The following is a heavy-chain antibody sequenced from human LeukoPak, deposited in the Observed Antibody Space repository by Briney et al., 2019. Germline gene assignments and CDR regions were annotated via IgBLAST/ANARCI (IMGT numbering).Heavy chain of an antibody. Sequence: PGGSLRLSCAASGFTFSTYAMSWVRQAPGKGLEWVSAISGSGVGTYYADFVKGRVTISRDNSKNTLFLQMSSLRAEDTAVYYCATDPSNYYDSSGYYYVYYFDYWGQGTLVTVSS. V-gene: IGHV3-23*01. CDR3: ATDPSNYYDSSGYYYVYYFDY. J-gene: IGHJ4*02. CDR2: ISGSGVGT. CDR1: GFTFSTYA. D-gene: IGHD3-22*01.